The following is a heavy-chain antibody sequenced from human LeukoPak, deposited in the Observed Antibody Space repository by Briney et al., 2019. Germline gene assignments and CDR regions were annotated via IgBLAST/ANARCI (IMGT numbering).Heavy chain of an antibody. CDR2: ISSSSSYI. CDR3: ARSGVRGVIITYAFDI. Sequence: PGGSLRLSCAASGFTFSSYSMNWVRQAPGKGLEWVSSISSSSSYIYYADSVKGRFTISRDNAKNSLYLQMNSLRAEDTAVYYCARSGVRGVIITYAFDIWGQGTMVTVSS. V-gene: IGHV3-21*01. J-gene: IGHJ3*02. D-gene: IGHD3-10*01. CDR1: GFTFSSYS.